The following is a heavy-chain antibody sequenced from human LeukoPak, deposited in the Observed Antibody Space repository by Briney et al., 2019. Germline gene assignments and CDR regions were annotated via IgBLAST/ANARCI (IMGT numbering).Heavy chain of an antibody. CDR2: ISYDGSNK. CDR3: ARGEYSSGWYEYFQH. CDR1: GFTFSSYG. J-gene: IGHJ1*01. V-gene: IGHV3-30*03. Sequence: GGSLRLSCAASGFTFSSYGMHWVRQAPGKGLEWVAVISYDGSNKYYADSVKGRFTISRDNSENTLYLQMNSLRAEDTAVYYCARGEYSSGWYEYFQHWGQGTLVTVSS. D-gene: IGHD6-19*01.